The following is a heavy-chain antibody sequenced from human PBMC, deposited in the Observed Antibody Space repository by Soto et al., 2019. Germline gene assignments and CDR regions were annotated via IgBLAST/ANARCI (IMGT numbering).Heavy chain of an antibody. CDR3: AREVAAALYYFDY. Sequence: SETLSLTCTVSGGSISSGGYYWSWIRQHPGKGLEWIGYIYYSGSTYYNPSLKSRVTISVDTSKNQFSLKLSSVTAADTAVYYCAREVAAALYYFDYWGQGTLVAVSS. V-gene: IGHV4-31*03. J-gene: IGHJ4*02. CDR1: GGSISSGGYY. D-gene: IGHD6-13*01. CDR2: IYYSGST.